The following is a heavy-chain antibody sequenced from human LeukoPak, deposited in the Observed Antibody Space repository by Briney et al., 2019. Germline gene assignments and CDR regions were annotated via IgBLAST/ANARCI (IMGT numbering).Heavy chain of an antibody. J-gene: IGHJ5*02. V-gene: IGHV2-5*02. D-gene: IGHD3-10*01. CDR1: GFSLSTSGVG. CDR2: IYWDGDK. CDR3: AHRRRSSGSGNWFDP. Sequence: SGPALVKPKQTLTLTCTFSGFSLSTSGVGVGWIRQPPGKALEWLALIYWDGDKRYSPSLESSLTIAKDTSKNQVVLTMTNMDPVDTATYYCAHRRRSSGSGNWFDPWGQGTLVTVSS.